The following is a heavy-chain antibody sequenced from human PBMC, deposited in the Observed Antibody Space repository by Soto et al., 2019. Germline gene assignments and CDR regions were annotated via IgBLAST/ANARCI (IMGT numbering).Heavy chain of an antibody. CDR1: GFTFSNYW. CDR3: ATDRGRVIKCEMIIKANHMGV. CDR2: LDPEGGNT. V-gene: IGHV3-74*01. D-gene: IGHD2-21*01. J-gene: IGHJ6*03. Sequence: EVQLVESGGALVQPGGSLRLSCAASGFTFSNYWMYWVRQAPGKGLVWVSRLDPEGGNTLYADSVKGRFTISRDNARNTLYLQMDSLRGEDKAVYYCATDRGRVIKCEMIIKANHMGVWGNGTTVTVSS.